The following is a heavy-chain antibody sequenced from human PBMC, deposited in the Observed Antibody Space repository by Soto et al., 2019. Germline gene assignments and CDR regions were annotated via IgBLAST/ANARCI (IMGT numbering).Heavy chain of an antibody. CDR2: IHVSWST. D-gene: IGHD1-26*01. J-gene: IGHJ6*04. CDR3: ERDGNGMDV. CDR1: GGSVSSGSYQ. Sequence: PSETLSLTGTVSGGSVSSGSYQWTWIRHPPGKGLEWIGYIHVSWSTNDNPSLKGRVTMSIDTSKNQFSLKLSSVTAADTAVYYCERDGNGMDVWGKGTKVTVSS. V-gene: IGHV4-61*01.